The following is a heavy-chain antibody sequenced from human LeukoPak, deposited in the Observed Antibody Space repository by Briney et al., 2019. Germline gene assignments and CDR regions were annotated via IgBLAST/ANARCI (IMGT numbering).Heavy chain of an antibody. V-gene: IGHV3-48*04. CDR2: ISSSSSTI. J-gene: IGHJ4*02. D-gene: IGHD3-16*02. Sequence: GGSLRLSCAASGFTFSSYSMNWVRQAPGKGLEWVSYISSSSSTIYYADSVKGRFTISRDNAKNSLYLQMNSLRAEDTAVYYCARDQEGMITFEGVIVKGSSDYWGQGTLVTVSS. CDR1: GFTFSSYS. CDR3: ARDQEGMITFEGVIVKGSSDY.